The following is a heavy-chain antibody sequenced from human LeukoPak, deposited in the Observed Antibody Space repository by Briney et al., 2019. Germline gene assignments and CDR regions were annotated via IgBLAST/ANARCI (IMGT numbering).Heavy chain of an antibody. CDR1: GFTFSSYW. J-gene: IGHJ4*02. Sequence: GGSLRLSCAASGFTFSSYWMHWVRQALGKGLMWVSRINSDGSSTSYADSVKGRFTISRDNAKDTLYLQMNSLRAEDTAVFYCARVGQAGYVGYPLDYRGQGTLVTVSS. CDR2: INSDGSST. CDR3: ARVGQAGYVGYPLDY. D-gene: IGHD5-12*01. V-gene: IGHV3-74*01.